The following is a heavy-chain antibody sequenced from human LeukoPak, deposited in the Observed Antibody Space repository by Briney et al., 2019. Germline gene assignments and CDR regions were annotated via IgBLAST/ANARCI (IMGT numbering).Heavy chain of an antibody. CDR1: GFTFSSYA. J-gene: IGHJ6*02. V-gene: IGHV3-23*01. CDR2: ISSSGGST. D-gene: IGHD4-17*01. Sequence: GGSLRLSCAASGFTFSSYAMSWVRQAPGKGLEWVSAISSSGGSTYYADSVKGRFTISRDNSKNTLYLQMNSLRAEDTAVYYCAAPTHQTVIRGYGMDVWGQGTTVTVSS. CDR3: AAPTHQTVIRGYGMDV.